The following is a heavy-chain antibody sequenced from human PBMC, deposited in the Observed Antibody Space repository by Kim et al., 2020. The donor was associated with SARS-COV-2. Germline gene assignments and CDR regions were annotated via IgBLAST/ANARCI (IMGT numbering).Heavy chain of an antibody. D-gene: IGHD3-22*01. V-gene: IGHV1-69*13. CDR1: GGTFSSYA. CDR2: IIPIFGTA. CDR3: ARDPHGYDSSGYYWYFDL. Sequence: SVKVSCKASGGTFSSYAISWVRQAPGQGLEWMGGIIPIFGTANYAQKFQGRVTITADESTSTAYMELSSLRSEDTAVYYCARDPHGYDSSGYYWYFDLWGRGTLVTVSS. J-gene: IGHJ2*01.